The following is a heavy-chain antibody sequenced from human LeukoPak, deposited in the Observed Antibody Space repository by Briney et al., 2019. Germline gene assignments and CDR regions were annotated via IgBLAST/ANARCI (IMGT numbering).Heavy chain of an antibody. CDR2: ISYDGSNK. D-gene: IGHD2-2*03. V-gene: IGHV3-30*04. CDR1: GFTFSSYA. CDR3: ARDFGYCSSTSCYAWDY. Sequence: GGSLRLSCAASGFTFSSYAVHWVRQAPGKGLEWVAVISYDGSNKYYADSVKGRFTISRDNSKNTLYLQMNSLRAEDTAVYYCARDFGYCSSTSCYAWDYWGQGTLVTVSS. J-gene: IGHJ4*02.